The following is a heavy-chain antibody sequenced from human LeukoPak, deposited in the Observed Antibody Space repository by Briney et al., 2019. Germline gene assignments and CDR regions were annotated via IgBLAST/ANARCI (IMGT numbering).Heavy chain of an antibody. D-gene: IGHD6-19*01. J-gene: IGHJ4*02. Sequence: PGGSLRLSCAASGFTVSSNYMSWVRQAPGKGLEWVSVIYSGGSTYYADSVKGRFTISRDNSKNTLYLQMNSLRAEDTAVYYCARVNSGWDPHFDYWGQGTLVTVSS. CDR3: ARVNSGWDPHFDY. V-gene: IGHV3-53*01. CDR1: GFTVSSNY. CDR2: IYSGGST.